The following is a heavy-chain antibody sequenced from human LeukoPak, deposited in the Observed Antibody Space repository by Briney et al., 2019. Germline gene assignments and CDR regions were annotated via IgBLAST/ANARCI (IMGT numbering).Heavy chain of an antibody. CDR2: ISGSGDRT. Sequence: GGSLRLSCAGSEFTFSSYAMSWVRQAPGKGLEWVSGISGSGDRTLYADSVKGRFTISRDNSENTLYLQMNSLRAEDTAVYYCARDSTYYYYGMDVWGQGTTVTVSS. CDR1: EFTFSSYA. V-gene: IGHV3-23*01. D-gene: IGHD2/OR15-2a*01. J-gene: IGHJ6*02. CDR3: ARDSTYYYYGMDV.